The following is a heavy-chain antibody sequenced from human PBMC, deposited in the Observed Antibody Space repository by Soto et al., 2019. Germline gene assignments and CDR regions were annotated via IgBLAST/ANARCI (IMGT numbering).Heavy chain of an antibody. CDR1: GGSISSSSYY. V-gene: IGHV4-39*01. Sequence: PSETLSLTCTVSGGSISSSSYYWGWIRQPPGKGLEWIGSIYYSGSTYYNPSLKSRVTISVDTSKNQFSLKLSSVTAADTAVYYCARHSVGIAVAVDSGMDVWGQGTTVTVSS. CDR3: ARHSVGIAVAVDSGMDV. CDR2: IYYSGST. J-gene: IGHJ6*02. D-gene: IGHD6-19*01.